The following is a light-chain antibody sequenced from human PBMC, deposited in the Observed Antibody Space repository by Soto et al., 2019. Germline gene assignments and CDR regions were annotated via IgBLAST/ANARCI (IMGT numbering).Light chain of an antibody. V-gene: IGKV3-11*01. CDR2: DAS. CDR1: QSVSRY. J-gene: IGKJ5*01. CDR3: QQRSSWPIT. Sequence: DIVLRQSPATLSLSPGERATLSCMASQSVSRYLAWYQQKPGQAPRLLMYDASNRATGFPARFSGSGFGTDFTLTISRLEPEDFAVYYCQQRSSWPITFGQGTRLEI.